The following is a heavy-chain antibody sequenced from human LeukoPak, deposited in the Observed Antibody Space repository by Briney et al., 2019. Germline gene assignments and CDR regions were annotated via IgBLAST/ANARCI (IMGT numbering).Heavy chain of an antibody. CDR2: ITDSGGII. D-gene: IGHD3-10*01. J-gene: IGHJ4*02. Sequence: LSLTCTVSGGSIYSSTYYWGWIRQPPGEGLEWVSYITDSGGIIHYADSVKGRFTISRDNAKNSLFLQMNNLRAEDTAVYYCARGWGEGGQGTLVPVSS. CDR1: GGSIYSSTYY. CDR3: ARGWGE. V-gene: IGHV3-11*04.